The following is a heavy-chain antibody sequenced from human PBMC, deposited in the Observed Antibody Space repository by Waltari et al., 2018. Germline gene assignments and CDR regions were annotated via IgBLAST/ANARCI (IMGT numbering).Heavy chain of an antibody. CDR1: GGTFSSYA. CDR2: ISQSRGIA. Sequence: QVQLVQSGAEVKKPGSSVKVSCKASGGTFSSYAISWVRQAPGQGLGWMGGISQSRGIANYAQKFQGRVTSTADTATSTAYMELSSLRSEDTAVYYCAGGRAAFDIWGQGTMVTVSS. CDR3: AGGRAAFDI. V-gene: IGHV1-69*10. J-gene: IGHJ3*02.